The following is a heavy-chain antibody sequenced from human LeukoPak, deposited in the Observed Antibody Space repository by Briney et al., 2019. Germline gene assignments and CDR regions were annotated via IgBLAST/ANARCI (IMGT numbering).Heavy chain of an antibody. CDR1: GFTFSSYA. J-gene: IGHJ4*02. Sequence: GGSLRLSCAASGFTFSSYAMSWVRQAPGKGLEWVSAISGSGGSTYYADSVKGRFTISRDNSKNTLYLQMNSLRAEDTAVYYCAKDSAGDGGNSGNDYWGQGTLVTVSS. CDR3: AKDSAGDGGNSGNDY. V-gene: IGHV3-23*01. CDR2: ISGSGGST. D-gene: IGHD4-23*01.